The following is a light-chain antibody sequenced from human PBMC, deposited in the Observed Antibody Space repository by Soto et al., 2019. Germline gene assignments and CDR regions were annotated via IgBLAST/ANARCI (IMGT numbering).Light chain of an antibody. CDR1: SSDVGGYNY. CDR2: DVA. CDR3: SSYTRSSTYVV. Sequence: QSALTQPASVSGSPGQSITISCTGTSSDVGGYNYVSWYQQHPGKAPQLIIYDVANRPSGVSNRFSGSKSGNTASLTISGIQAEDEADYYCSSYTRSSTYVVFGGGTKLTVL. J-gene: IGLJ2*01. V-gene: IGLV2-14*03.